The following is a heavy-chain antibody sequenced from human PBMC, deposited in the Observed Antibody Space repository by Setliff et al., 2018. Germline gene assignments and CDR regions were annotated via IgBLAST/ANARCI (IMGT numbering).Heavy chain of an antibody. V-gene: IGHV1-69*05. Sequence: SVKVSCKTSGGTFSTFGIHWVRQAPGQGLVWMGGIVRLLRSANYAQKFQGRVTITTDESTAYMELSSLRSEDTAVYYCAREGVDSRSPTDYRYYMDVWGKGTTVTVSS. J-gene: IGHJ6*03. CDR2: IVRLLRSA. CDR1: GGTFSTFG. D-gene: IGHD6-6*01. CDR3: AREGVDSRSPTDYRYYMDV.